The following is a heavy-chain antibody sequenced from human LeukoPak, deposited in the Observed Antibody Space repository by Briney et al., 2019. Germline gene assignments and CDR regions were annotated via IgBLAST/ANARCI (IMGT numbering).Heavy chain of an antibody. D-gene: IGHD1-26*01. V-gene: IGHV3-23*01. CDR1: GFMFNSYV. CDR3: ARGGGYYAIDY. Sequence: GGSLRLSCAASGFMFNSYVMSWVRQAPGKGLEWVSAINGGGGNTYYADSVKGRFTISRDNSKNMVYLQMNSLRADDTAVYYCARGGGYYAIDYWGQGTLVTVSS. CDR2: INGGGGNT. J-gene: IGHJ4*02.